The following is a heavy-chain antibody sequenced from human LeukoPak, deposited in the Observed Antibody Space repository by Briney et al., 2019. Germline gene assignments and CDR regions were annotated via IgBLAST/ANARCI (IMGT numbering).Heavy chain of an antibody. D-gene: IGHD3-3*01. CDR3: ARWITIFGVVTPNHNWFDP. CDR2: INPSGGST. CDR1: GYTFTSYY. J-gene: IGHJ5*02. V-gene: IGHV1-46*01. Sequence: ASVKVSCKASGYTFTSYYMHWVRQAPGQGLEWMGIINPSGGSTSYAQKFQSRVTMTRDTSTSTVYMELSSLRSEDTAVYYCARWITIFGVVTPNHNWFDPWGQGTLVTVSS.